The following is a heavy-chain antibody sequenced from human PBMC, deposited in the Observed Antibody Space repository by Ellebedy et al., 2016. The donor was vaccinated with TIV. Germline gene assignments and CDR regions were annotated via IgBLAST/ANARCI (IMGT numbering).Heavy chain of an antibody. J-gene: IGHJ4*02. V-gene: IGHV3-53*01. CDR2: IYSGGNT. CDR3: ASSPSQGY. Sequence: GESLKISCAASGFTVSNNYMSWVRQAPGKGLEWVSVIYSGGNTFYAESVKGRFTIPRDSSQNTLYLQMHSLRAEDTAVYYCASSPSQGYWGQGTLVTVSS. CDR1: GFTVSNNY.